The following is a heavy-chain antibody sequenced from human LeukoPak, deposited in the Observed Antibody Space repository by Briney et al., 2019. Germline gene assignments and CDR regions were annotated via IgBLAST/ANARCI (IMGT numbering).Heavy chain of an antibody. CDR1: GGSISSYY. J-gene: IGHJ4*02. D-gene: IGHD3-22*01. CDR2: IYYSGST. V-gene: IGHV4-59*01. CDR3: ARARHYDSSGYYYFDY. Sequence: SETLSLTCTVSGGSISSYYWSWIRQPPGKGLEWIGYIYYSGSTNYNPSLKSRVTISVDTSKNQFSLKLSSVTAADTAVYYCARARHYDSSGYYYFDYWGQGTLVTVSS.